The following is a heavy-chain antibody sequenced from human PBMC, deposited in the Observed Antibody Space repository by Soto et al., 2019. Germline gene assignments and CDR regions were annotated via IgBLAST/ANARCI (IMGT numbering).Heavy chain of an antibody. D-gene: IGHD2-21*02. V-gene: IGHV4-30-4*01. CDR1: GGSISSGDYY. J-gene: IGHJ5*02. CDR2: IYYSGST. CDR3: VRDAYCGGDCYDGGSWFDP. Sequence: SETLSLTCTVSGGSISSGDYYWSWIRQPPGKGLEWIGYIYYSGSTYYNPSLKSRVTISVDTSKNQFSLKLSSVTAADTAVYYCVRDAYCGGDCYDGGSWFDPWGQGTLVTVSS.